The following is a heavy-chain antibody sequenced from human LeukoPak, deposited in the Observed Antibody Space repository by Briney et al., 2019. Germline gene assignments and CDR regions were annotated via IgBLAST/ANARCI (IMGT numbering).Heavy chain of an antibody. CDR2: INAGNGNT. V-gene: IGHV1-3*01. CDR3: ARDRLAVAGTELDY. Sequence: GASVKVSCKVSGYTFTSYAMHWVRQAPGQRLEWMGWINAGNGNTKYSQKFQGRVTITRDTSASTAYMELSSLRSEDTAVYYCARDRLAVAGTELDYWGQGTLVTVSS. CDR1: GYTFTSYA. D-gene: IGHD6-19*01. J-gene: IGHJ4*02.